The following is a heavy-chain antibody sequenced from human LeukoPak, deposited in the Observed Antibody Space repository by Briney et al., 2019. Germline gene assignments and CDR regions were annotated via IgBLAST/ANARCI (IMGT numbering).Heavy chain of an antibody. CDR3: AREVSGGNSDY. CDR1: GGSISSGGYY. CDR2: IYHSGST. V-gene: IGHV4-30-2*01. J-gene: IGHJ4*02. D-gene: IGHD4-23*01. Sequence: SQTLSLTCTVSGGSISSGGYYWSWIRQPPGKGLEWIGYIYHSGSTYYNPSLKSRVTISVDTSKNQFSMKLSSVTAADTAVYYCAREVSGGNSDYWGPGTLVTVSS.